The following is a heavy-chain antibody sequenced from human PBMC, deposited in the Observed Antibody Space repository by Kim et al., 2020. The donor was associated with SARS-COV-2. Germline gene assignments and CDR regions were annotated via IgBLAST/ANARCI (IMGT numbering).Heavy chain of an antibody. Sequence: GGSLRLSCTASGFTFGDYAMSWVRQAPGKGLEWVGFIRSKAYGGTTEYAASVKGRFTISRDDSKSIAYLQMNSLKTEDTAVYYCTRDRGPGYYYYGMDVWGQGTTVTVSS. CDR1: GFTFGDYA. D-gene: IGHD1-26*01. CDR2: IRSKAYGGTT. J-gene: IGHJ6*02. V-gene: IGHV3-49*04. CDR3: TRDRGPGYYYYGMDV.